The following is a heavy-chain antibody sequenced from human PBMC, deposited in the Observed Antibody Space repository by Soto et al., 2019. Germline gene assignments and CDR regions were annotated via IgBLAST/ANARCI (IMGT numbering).Heavy chain of an antibody. CDR2: IYYSGST. J-gene: IGHJ4*02. D-gene: IGHD3-22*01. V-gene: IGHV4-30-4*01. CDR1: GGSISSGDYY. Sequence: SETLSLTCTVSGGSISSGDYYWSWIRQPPGKGLEWIGYIYYSGSTYYNPSLKSRVTISVDTSMNQFSLKLSSVTAADTAVYYCARDPVYYDSSGYRYFDYWGQGTLVTVSS. CDR3: ARDPVYYDSSGYRYFDY.